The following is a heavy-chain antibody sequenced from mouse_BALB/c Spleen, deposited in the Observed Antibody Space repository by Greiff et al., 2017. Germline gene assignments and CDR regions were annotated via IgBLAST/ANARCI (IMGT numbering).Heavy chain of an antibody. Sequence: VQLQQSGAELVKPGASVKLSCKASGYTFTSYWMHWVKQKPGQGLEWIGYINPYNDGTKYNEKFKGKATLTSDKSSSTAYMELSSLTSEDSAFYYCARWDYGYLYAMDYGGQGTSVTVTS. CDR3: ARWDYGYLYAMDY. J-gene: IGHJ4*01. CDR2: INPYNDGT. V-gene: IGHV1-14*01. D-gene: IGHD1-2*01. CDR1: GYTFTSYW.